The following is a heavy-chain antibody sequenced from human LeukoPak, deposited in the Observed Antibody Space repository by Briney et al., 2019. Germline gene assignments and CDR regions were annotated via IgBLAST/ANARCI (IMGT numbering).Heavy chain of an antibody. D-gene: IGHD6-19*01. CDR3: ARGEVAGTGYYYYGMDF. J-gene: IGHJ6*02. CDR2: ISDDGSNK. CDR1: GFTFSSYA. Sequence: GGSLRLSCAASGFTFSSYAMHWVRQAPGKGLEWVAVISDDGSNKYYADSVKGRFTISRDNSKNALYLQMNSLRAEDTAVYYCARGEVAGTGYYYYGMDFWGQGTTVTVS. V-gene: IGHV3-30*04.